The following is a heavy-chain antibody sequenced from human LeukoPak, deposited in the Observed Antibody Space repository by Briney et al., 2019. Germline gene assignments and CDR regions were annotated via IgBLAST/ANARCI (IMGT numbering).Heavy chain of an antibody. V-gene: IGHV4-39*01. CDR3: ARQGGYSGYEVSDY. CDR1: GGSISSSSYY. Sequence: SETLSLTCTVSGGSISSSSYYWGWIRQPPGKGLEWIGSIYYSGSTYYNPSLKSRVTTSVDTSKNQFSLKLSSVTAADTAVYYCARQGGYSGYEVSDYWGQGTLVTVSS. J-gene: IGHJ4*02. CDR2: IYYSGST. D-gene: IGHD5-12*01.